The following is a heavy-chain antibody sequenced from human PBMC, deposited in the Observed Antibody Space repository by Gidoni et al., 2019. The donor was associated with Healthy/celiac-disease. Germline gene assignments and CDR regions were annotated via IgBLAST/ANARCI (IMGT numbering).Heavy chain of an antibody. CDR1: GFTFTTHR. J-gene: IGHJ6*02. CDR3: ARGGMYCSGGSCYSGPLDYYYYGMDV. D-gene: IGHD2-15*01. CDR2: IKQDGSEK. Sequence: EVQLVESGGGWVQPGGSLRLSCAASGFTFTTHRRRWVRPSPGNGLEWVANIKQDGSEKYYVDSVKGRFTISRDNAKNSLYLQMNSLRAEDTAVYYCARGGMYCSGGSCYSGPLDYYYYGMDVWGQGTTVTVSS. V-gene: IGHV3-7*03.